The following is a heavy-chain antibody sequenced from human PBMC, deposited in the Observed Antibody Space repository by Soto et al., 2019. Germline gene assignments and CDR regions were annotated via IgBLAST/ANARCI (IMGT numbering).Heavy chain of an antibody. V-gene: IGHV5-51*01. D-gene: IGHD6-19*01. CDR2: IYPGDSDT. CDR3: ARQLSIAVAGYYYYYGMDV. Sequence: EFLKIAFRSSGDSFTRYWYGWVRQMPGKGLEWMGIIYPGDSDTRYSPSFQGQVTIPADKSSSTAYLQWSSLKASDTAMYYCARQLSIAVAGYYYYYGMDVWGQGTTVTVSS. J-gene: IGHJ6*02. CDR1: GDSFTRYW.